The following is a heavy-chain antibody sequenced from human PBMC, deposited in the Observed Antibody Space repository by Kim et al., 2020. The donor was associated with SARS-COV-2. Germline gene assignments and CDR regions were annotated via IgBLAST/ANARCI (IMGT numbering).Heavy chain of an antibody. Sequence: YAVSVKGRITVNPDTSKNQISLQLTSVTPEDTAVYYCARDFSDEDYFDYWGQGTLVTVSS. CDR3: ARDFSDEDYFDY. J-gene: IGHJ4*02. V-gene: IGHV6-1*01. D-gene: IGHD3-3*01.